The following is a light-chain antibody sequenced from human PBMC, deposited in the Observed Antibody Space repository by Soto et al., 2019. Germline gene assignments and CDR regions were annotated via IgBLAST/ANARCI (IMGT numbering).Light chain of an antibody. Sequence: EIVLTQSPGTLSLSPGERASLACRASQSVSSSYFAWYQQKPGQAPRLLIYGASSRATGIPDRFSGSGSGTDFTLTISRLEPEDFAVYYCQQFGSSPPIFTFGPGTNVDIK. CDR2: GAS. J-gene: IGKJ3*01. CDR1: QSVSSSY. CDR3: QQFGSSPPIFT. V-gene: IGKV3-20*01.